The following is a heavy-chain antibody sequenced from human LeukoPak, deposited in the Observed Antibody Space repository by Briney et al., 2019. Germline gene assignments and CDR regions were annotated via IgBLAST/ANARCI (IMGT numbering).Heavy chain of an antibody. V-gene: IGHV3-7*01. D-gene: IGHD5-24*01. CDR2: IKQDGSEQ. CDR1: GFSFGSYW. Sequence: TGGSLRLSCVASGFSFGSYWMSWVRQAPGKGLEWVANIKQDGSEQYSVDSVKGRFTSSRDNAKNSLYLQMNSLSVDDTAMYYCASTGGYKNAFDIWGQGTMVTVSS. J-gene: IGHJ3*02. CDR3: ASTGGYKNAFDI.